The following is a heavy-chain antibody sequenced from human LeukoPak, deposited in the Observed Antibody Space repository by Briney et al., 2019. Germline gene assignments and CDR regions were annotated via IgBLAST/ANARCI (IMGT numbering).Heavy chain of an antibody. V-gene: IGHV3-21*01. CDR2: ISSSSAHI. CDR3: TSRYCTTTNCYSFDI. CDR1: GFSFSTFS. J-gene: IGHJ3*02. Sequence: GGSLRLSCAASGFSFSTFSMNWVRQAPGKGLEWVSSISSSSAHIFYVDSVKGRFSISRDNAQNSLYLQMNSLRAEDTAVYYCTSRYCTTTNCYSFDIWGQGTMVTVSS. D-gene: IGHD2-2*01.